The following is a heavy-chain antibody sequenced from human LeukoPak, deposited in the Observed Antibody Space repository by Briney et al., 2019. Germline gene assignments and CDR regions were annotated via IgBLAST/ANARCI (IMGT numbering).Heavy chain of an antibody. J-gene: IGHJ3*02. D-gene: IGHD2-21*02. V-gene: IGHV1-69*04. CDR1: GYTFTSYD. CDR3: AREGHCGGDCYSAFGI. Sequence: SVKVSCKASGYTFTSYDINWVRQAPGQGLEWMGRIIPILGIANYAQKFQGRVTITADKSTSTAYMELSSLRSEDTAVYYCAREGHCGGDCYSAFGIWGQGTMVTVSS. CDR2: IIPILGIA.